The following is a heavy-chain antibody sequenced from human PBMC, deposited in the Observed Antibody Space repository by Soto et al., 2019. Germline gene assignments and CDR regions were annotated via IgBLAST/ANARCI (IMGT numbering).Heavy chain of an antibody. CDR3: AKDPDPFVLVPAFYYFDC. Sequence: SVKVSCKASGGTFSSYAISWVRQAPGQGLEWKGGIIPIFGTANYAQKFQGRVTITADASTSTPYMELISLRSEDTAVYYCAKDPDPFVLVPAFYYFDCCGQGTLVTFSS. D-gene: IGHD2-2*01. J-gene: IGHJ4*02. V-gene: IGHV1-69*13. CDR2: IIPIFGTA. CDR1: GGTFSSYA.